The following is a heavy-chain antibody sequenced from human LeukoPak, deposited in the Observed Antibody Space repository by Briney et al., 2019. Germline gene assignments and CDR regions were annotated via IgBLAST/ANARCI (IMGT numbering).Heavy chain of an antibody. J-gene: IGHJ3*01. Sequence: GASVKVSCKASGYTFTSYGISWVRQAPGQGLEWMGWISAYNGNTNYAQKLQGRVTMTTDTSTSTAYMELRSLRSDDTAVYYCAAEIYGGNTDCCTFDFWGPGTPVAVSS. CDR2: ISAYNGNT. D-gene: IGHD4-23*01. CDR3: AAEIYGGNTDCCTFDF. CDR1: GYTFTSYG. V-gene: IGHV1-18*01.